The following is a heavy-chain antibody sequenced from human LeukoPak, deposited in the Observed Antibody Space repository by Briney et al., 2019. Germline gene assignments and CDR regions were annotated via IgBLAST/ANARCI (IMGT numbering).Heavy chain of an antibody. J-gene: IGHJ4*02. CDR3: ARCRIGWTYGSGSLFDY. Sequence: SETLSLTCAVYGGSFSGYYWSWIRQPRGKGLEWIGEIDHSGSTNYNPSLKGRVTISVDASKNQFSLQLSSVTAADTDVYYCARCRIGWTYGSGSLFDYWGQGTLVTVSS. CDR2: IDHSGST. CDR1: GGSFSGYY. V-gene: IGHV4-34*01. D-gene: IGHD3-10*01.